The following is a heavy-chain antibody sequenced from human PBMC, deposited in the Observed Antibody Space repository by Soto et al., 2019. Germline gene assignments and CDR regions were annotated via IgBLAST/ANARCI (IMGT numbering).Heavy chain of an antibody. CDR2: ISYDGSNK. J-gene: IGHJ4*02. CDR1: GFTFSSYA. Sequence: QVQLVESGGGVVQPGRSLRLSCAASGFTFSSYAMHWVRQAPGKGLEWVAVISYDGSNKYYADSVKGRFTISRDNSKNTLYLQMNSLRAEDTAVYYCARGGAYCGGDCYSGSLDYWGQGTLVTVSS. CDR3: ARGGAYCGGDCYSGSLDY. D-gene: IGHD2-21*02. V-gene: IGHV3-30-3*01.